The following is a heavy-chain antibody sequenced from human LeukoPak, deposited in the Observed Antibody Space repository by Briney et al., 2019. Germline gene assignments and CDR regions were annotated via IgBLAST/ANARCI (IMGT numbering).Heavy chain of an antibody. V-gene: IGHV3-48*03. Sequence: LTGGSLRLSCAASGFTFSSYEMNWVRQAPGKGLEWVSYISSSGSTIYYADSVKGRFTISRDNAKNSLYLQMNSLRAEDTAVYYCARRSYYNGGYFDYWGQGTLVTVSS. CDR2: ISSSGSTI. CDR1: GFTFSSYE. D-gene: IGHD3-10*01. J-gene: IGHJ4*02. CDR3: ARRSYYNGGYFDY.